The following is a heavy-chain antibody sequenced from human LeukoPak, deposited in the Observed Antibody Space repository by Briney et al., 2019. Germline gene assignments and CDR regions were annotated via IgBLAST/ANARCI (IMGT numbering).Heavy chain of an antibody. Sequence: PGGSLRLSCAASGFTFSSYAMHWVRQAPGKGLEWVAVISYDGSNKYYADSVKGRFTISRDNSKNTLYLQMNSLRAEDTAVYYCARAVGYSYGYSVYWGQGTLVTVSS. V-gene: IGHV3-30*04. CDR1: GFTFSSYA. CDR3: ARAVGYSYGYSVY. J-gene: IGHJ4*02. CDR2: ISYDGSNK. D-gene: IGHD5-18*01.